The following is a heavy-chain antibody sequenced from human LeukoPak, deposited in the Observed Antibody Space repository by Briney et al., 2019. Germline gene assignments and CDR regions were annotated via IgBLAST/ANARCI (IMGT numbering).Heavy chain of an antibody. Sequence: SVKVSCKASGFAFTSSAVQWVRQARGQRLEWIGWIVVGSGNTNYAQKFQERVTITRDMSTSTAYMELSSLRSEDTAVYYCAAGCYSSSCPGTDYWGQGTLVTVSS. J-gene: IGHJ4*02. CDR1: GFAFTSSA. CDR2: IVVGSGNT. D-gene: IGHD6-13*01. CDR3: AAGCYSSSCPGTDY. V-gene: IGHV1-58*01.